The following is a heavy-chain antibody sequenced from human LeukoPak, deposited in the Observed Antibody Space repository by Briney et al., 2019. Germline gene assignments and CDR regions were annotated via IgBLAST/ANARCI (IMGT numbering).Heavy chain of an antibody. V-gene: IGHV4-34*01. CDR2: INHSGST. D-gene: IGHD3-3*01. J-gene: IGHJ5*02. CDR1: GGSFSGYY. Sequence: SEPLSLPCAVYGGSFSGYYWSWIRQPPGKGLEWIGEINHSGSTNYNPSLKSRVTISVATSKNQFSLKLSSVTAADTAVYYCARVSRFLEWLLYESQGFDPWGQGTLVTVSS. CDR3: ARVSRFLEWLLYESQGFDP.